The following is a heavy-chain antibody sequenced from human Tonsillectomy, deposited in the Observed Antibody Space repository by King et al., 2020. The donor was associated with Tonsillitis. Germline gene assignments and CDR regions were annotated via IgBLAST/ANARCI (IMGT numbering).Heavy chain of an antibody. CDR1: RFTFSSYG. CDR2: ISYDGSDK. V-gene: IGHV3-30-3*01. Sequence: VQLVESRGGVVQPGRSLRLSCAASRFTFSSYGMHWVRQAPGKGLEWVAVISYDGSDKYYADSVKGRFTISRDNSKNSLYLQMHSLRPEDTAVYYCARDQSPGDSSGYLNYWGQGTLVTVSS. CDR3: ARDQSPGDSSGYLNY. J-gene: IGHJ4*02. D-gene: IGHD3-22*01.